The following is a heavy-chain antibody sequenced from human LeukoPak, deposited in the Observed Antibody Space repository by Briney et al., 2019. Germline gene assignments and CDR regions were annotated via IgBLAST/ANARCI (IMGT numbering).Heavy chain of an antibody. V-gene: IGHV1-18*01. Sequence: GASVKVSCKASGYTFTSYGISWVRQAPGQGLEWMGWISAYNGNTNYAQKFQGRVTITADKSTSTAYMELSSLGSEDTAVYYCARGTPERIFGYAGYFDYWGQGTLVTVSS. CDR1: GYTFTSYG. CDR3: ARGTPERIFGYAGYFDY. CDR2: ISAYNGNT. J-gene: IGHJ4*02. D-gene: IGHD3-3*01.